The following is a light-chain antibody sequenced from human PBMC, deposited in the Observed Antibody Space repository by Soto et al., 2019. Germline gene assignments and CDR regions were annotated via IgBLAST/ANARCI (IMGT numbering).Light chain of an antibody. CDR1: QSLSTNY. J-gene: IGKJ1*01. Sequence: EIGLTQSSGTLSLSPGERATLSCGTSQSLSTNYLAWYQQKPGQAPRLLIYDASSRATGIPDRFSGSGSGTDFTLTISRLEPEDFALYFCQQYDTPPWTFGQGTKVDIK. V-gene: IGKV3-20*01. CDR2: DAS. CDR3: QQYDTPPWT.